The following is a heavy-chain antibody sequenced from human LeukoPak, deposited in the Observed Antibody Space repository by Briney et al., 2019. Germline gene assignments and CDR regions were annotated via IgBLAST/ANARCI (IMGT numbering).Heavy chain of an antibody. CDR3: ARDWNRYAY. J-gene: IGHJ4*02. CDR1: GASISSTSYY. CDR2: TYYRGTT. V-gene: IGHV4-39*07. D-gene: IGHD1-1*01. Sequence: SDTLSLTCTVSGASISSTSYYWGWIRQPRGKGLEWIGSTYYRGTTYHNPSFKSRVTISVDTSKNQFSLQLSSVTAADTAVYYCARDWNRYAYWGQGTLVTVSS.